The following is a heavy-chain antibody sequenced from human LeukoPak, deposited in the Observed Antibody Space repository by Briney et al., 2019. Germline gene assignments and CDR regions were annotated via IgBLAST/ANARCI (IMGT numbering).Heavy chain of an antibody. CDR3: TRQWSNFWSDN. V-gene: IGHV4-39*01. D-gene: IGHD3-3*01. CDR1: GGSISSSAYY. Sequence: SETLSLACTVSGGSISSSAYYWGWIRQPPGEGLEWIGSMFYSGSTNYNPSLKSRVTIAVDTSKNQFFLRLSSMTAADTAVYYCTRQWSNFWSDNWGQGTLVTVSS. CDR2: MFYSGST. J-gene: IGHJ4*02.